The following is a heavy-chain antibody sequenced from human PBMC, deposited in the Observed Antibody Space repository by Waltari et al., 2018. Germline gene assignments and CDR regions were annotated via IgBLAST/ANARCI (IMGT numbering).Heavy chain of an antibody. CDR2: ISGSGGST. V-gene: IGHV3-23*01. Sequence: EVQLLESGGGLVQPGGSLRLSCAASGFTFSSYAMSWVRQAPGKGLEWVSAISGSGGSTYYADSVKGRFTISRDNSKTTLYLQMNSLRAEDTAVYYCAKGTYYDFWSGQAHFDYWGQGTLVTVSS. J-gene: IGHJ4*02. CDR3: AKGTYYDFWSGQAHFDY. D-gene: IGHD3-3*01. CDR1: GFTFSSYA.